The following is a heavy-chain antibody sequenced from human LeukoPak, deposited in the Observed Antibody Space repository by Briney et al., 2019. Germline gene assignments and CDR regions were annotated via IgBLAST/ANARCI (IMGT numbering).Heavy chain of an antibody. CDR3: ARGLAESYYYYGMDV. J-gene: IGHJ6*02. V-gene: IGHV1-8*01. Sequence: ASVKVSCKASGYTFTSYDINWVRQATGQGLEWMGWMNPNSGNTGYAQKFQGRVTMTRNTSISTAYMELSSLRSEDTAAYYCARGLAESYYYYGMDVWPRDHGHRLL. D-gene: IGHD6-13*01. CDR1: GYTFTSYD. CDR2: MNPNSGNT.